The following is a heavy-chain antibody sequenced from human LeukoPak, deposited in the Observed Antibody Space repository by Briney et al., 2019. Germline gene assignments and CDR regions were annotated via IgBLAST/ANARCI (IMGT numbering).Heavy chain of an antibody. CDR3: ARCYGDYVSSPPFPYFDY. Sequence: PSETLSLTCTVSGGSISSSSYYWGWIRQPPGKGLEWIGSIYYSGSTYYNPSLKSRVTISVDTSKNQFSLKLSSVTAADAAVYYCARCYGDYVSSPPFPYFDYWGQGTLVTVSS. CDR1: GGSISSSSYY. J-gene: IGHJ4*02. V-gene: IGHV4-39*01. D-gene: IGHD4-17*01. CDR2: IYYSGST.